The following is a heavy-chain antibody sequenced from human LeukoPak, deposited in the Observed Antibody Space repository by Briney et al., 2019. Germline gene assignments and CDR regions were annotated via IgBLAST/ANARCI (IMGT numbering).Heavy chain of an antibody. J-gene: IGHJ4*02. Sequence: SETLSLTQNVSGACISGGLYFYTWIRQPAGKGLQWIGRVFNNGYTDYSPSFKSRVTISVETSKSQFSLRLTSVTAADTAVYYCARSNGWSGLDSWVQGTLVTVSS. CDR3: ARSNGWSGLDS. CDR1: GACISGGLYF. D-gene: IGHD6-19*01. CDR2: VFNNGYT. V-gene: IGHV4-61*02.